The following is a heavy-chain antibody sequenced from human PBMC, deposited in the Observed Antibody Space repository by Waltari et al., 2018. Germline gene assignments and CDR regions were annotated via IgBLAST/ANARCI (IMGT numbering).Heavy chain of an antibody. V-gene: IGHV3-30-3*01. CDR3: ARNIKYYYDSSGPLGY. J-gene: IGHJ4*02. CDR1: A. CDR2: ISYDGSNK. D-gene: IGHD3-22*01. Sequence: AMHWVRQAPGKGLEWVAVISYDGSNKYYADSVKGRFTISRDNSKNTLYLQMNSLRAEDTAVYYCARNIKYYYDSSGPLGYWGQGTLVTVSS.